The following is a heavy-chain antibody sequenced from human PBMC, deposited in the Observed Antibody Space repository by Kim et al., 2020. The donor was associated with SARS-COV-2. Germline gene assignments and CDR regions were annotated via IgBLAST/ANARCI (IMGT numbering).Heavy chain of an antibody. CDR2: IWYDGSNK. CDR1: GFTFSSYG. D-gene: IGHD5-12*01. Sequence: GGSLRLSCAASGFTFSSYGMHWVRQAPGKGLEWVAVIWYDGSNKYYADSVKGRFTISRDNSKNTLYLQMNSLRAEDTAVYYCARARRERWLQLYPLIDYWGQGTLVTVSS. CDR3: ARARRERWLQLYPLIDY. J-gene: IGHJ4*02. V-gene: IGHV3-33*01.